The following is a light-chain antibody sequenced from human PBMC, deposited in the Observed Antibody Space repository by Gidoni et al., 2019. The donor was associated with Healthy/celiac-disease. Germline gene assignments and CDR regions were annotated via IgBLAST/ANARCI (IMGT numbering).Light chain of an antibody. CDR3: QQYYSTPLT. J-gene: IGKJ5*01. CDR2: WAS. V-gene: IGKV4-1*01. CDR1: QRVLYSPNNKNY. Sequence: DIVMTQSPDSLAVSLGERATINCKSRQRVLYSPNNKNYLAWYQQKPGQPPKLLIYWASTRESGVPDRFSGSGSGTDFTLTISSLQAEDVAVYYCQQYYSTPLTFGQGTRLEIK.